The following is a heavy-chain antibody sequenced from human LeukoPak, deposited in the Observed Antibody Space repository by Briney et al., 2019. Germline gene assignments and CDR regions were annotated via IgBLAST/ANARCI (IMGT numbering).Heavy chain of an antibody. J-gene: IGHJ4*02. CDR2: ISGSGGST. Sequence: GGSLRLSCAASGFSFSFSNMNWVRQAPGKGLEWVSAISGSGGSTYYADSVKGRFTISRDNSKNTLYLQMNSLRAEDTAVYYCAKTGDILTGNPFDYWGQGTLVTVSS. CDR3: AKTGDILTGNPFDY. D-gene: IGHD3-9*01. CDR1: GFSFSFSN. V-gene: IGHV3-23*01.